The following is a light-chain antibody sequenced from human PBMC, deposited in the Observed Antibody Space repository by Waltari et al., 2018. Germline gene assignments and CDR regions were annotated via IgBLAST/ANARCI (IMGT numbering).Light chain of an antibody. CDR3: AVWDDSLNGRV. Sequence: QSVLTQPPSASATPGQRVTISCSGRSSNIGSNPVNWYQQLPGTAPKRLIQSNNQRPSGVPDRFSGSKSDTSASLAINGLQSEDEAIYYCAVWDDSLNGRVFGGGTKLAVL. CDR1: SSNIGSNP. CDR2: SNN. J-gene: IGLJ3*02. V-gene: IGLV1-44*01.